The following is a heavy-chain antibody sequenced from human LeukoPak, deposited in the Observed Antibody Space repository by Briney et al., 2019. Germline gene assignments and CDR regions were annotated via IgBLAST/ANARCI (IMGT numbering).Heavy chain of an antibody. V-gene: IGHV4-59*01. CDR3: ARGRVSSSTWYSTYYYYFYMDV. CDR2: VDHTGST. D-gene: IGHD1-1*01. J-gene: IGHJ6*03. Sequence: SETLSLTCSVSDDSITMYYWTWIRQPPGKGLEWIGYVDHTGSTNFNPSLNGRVGISRDTTKNLFSLRLRSVTAADTAVYFCARGRVSSSTWYSTYYYYFYMDVWGKGTTVTVSS. CDR1: DDSITMYY.